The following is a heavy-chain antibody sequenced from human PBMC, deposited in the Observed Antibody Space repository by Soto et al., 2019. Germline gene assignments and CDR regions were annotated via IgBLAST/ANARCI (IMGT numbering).Heavy chain of an antibody. CDR2: IYHSGST. J-gene: IGHJ4*02. CDR3: WFGAGGYYRSFFDY. V-gene: IGHV4-4*02. D-gene: IGHD3-10*01. Sequence: SETLSLTCAVSGGSISSSNWWSWVRQLPGKGLEWIGEIYHSGSTNYNPSLKSLVTISVDKSKNQFSPKLSSVTAADTAVYYWWFGAGGYYRSFFDYWRRGTLDTVSS. CDR1: GGSISSSNW.